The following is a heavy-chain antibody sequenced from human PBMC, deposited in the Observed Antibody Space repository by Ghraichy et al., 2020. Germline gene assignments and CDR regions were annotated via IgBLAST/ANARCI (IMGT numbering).Heavy chain of an antibody. Sequence: GGSLRLSCAASGFTFNDYDFHWVRQVTGKGLEWVSGLGPSGGPAYAASVKGRFTISRENGKNSGYLQMNSLGAGDTAVYYCARETAVPGVWYFDLWGRGTLVTVSS. CDR2: LGPSGGP. D-gene: IGHD6-19*01. CDR1: GFTFNDYD. J-gene: IGHJ2*01. CDR3: ARETAVPGVWYFDL. V-gene: IGHV3-13*05.